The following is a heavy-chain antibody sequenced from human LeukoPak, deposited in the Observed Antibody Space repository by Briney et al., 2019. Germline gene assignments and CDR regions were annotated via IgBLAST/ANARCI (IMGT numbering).Heavy chain of an antibody. D-gene: IGHD6-13*01. V-gene: IGHV3-66*01. Sequence: GGSLRLSCAASGFTVDSSYLSWVRRAPGKGLEWVSVIYSGGSTYYGDSVKGRFTISRDNSKNTLYLQMNSLRAEDTAVYYCARGQTISWYTFDFWGQGTLVTVSS. CDR1: GFTVDSSY. CDR2: IYSGGST. CDR3: ARGQTISWYTFDF. J-gene: IGHJ4*02.